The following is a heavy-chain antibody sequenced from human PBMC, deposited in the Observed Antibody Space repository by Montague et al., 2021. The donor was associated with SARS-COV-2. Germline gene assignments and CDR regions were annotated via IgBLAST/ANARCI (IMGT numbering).Heavy chain of an antibody. J-gene: IGHJ4*02. V-gene: IGHV3-13*01. CDR3: ARGDYYDSSGYGYYFDC. Sequence: SLRLSCAASGFTFSSYDMHWVRQATGKGLEWVSAIGAAGDTYYPGSVKGRFTISRENAKNSLYLQMNSLRAGDTAVYYCARGDYYDSSGYGYYFDCWGQGTPGTGSS. CDR1: GFTFSSYD. CDR2: IGAAGDT. D-gene: IGHD3-22*01.